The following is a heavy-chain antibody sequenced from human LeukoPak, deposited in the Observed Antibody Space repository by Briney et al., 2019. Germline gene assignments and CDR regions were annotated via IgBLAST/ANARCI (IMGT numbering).Heavy chain of an antibody. D-gene: IGHD2-15*01. V-gene: IGHV5-51*01. J-gene: IGHJ5*02. CDR2: IYPGDSDT. CDR3: ARFPSPVVAATPRWFDP. Sequence: GESLKISCKGSGYSFTSYWIGWVRQMPGKGLEWMGIIYPGDSDTRYSPSFQGQVTISADKSISTAYLQWSSLKASDTAMYYCARFPSPVVAATPRWFDPWGQGTLVTVSS. CDR1: GYSFTSYW.